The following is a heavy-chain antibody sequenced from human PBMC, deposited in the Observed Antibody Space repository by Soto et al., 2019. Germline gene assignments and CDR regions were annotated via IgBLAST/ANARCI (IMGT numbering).Heavy chain of an antibody. Sequence: PGGSLRLSCAASGFSFSNYEMNWVRQAPGKGLEWISYSRNSDSTTYYADSGSCRFTISRDNAKNLLNLQMHSLRADDTAVYYCARDSGHYDGWFDLWGQGTLGSVSS. D-gene: IGHD5-12*01. CDR2: SRNSDSTT. CDR3: ARDSGHYDGWFDL. CDR1: GFSFSNYE. V-gene: IGHV3-48*03. J-gene: IGHJ5*02.